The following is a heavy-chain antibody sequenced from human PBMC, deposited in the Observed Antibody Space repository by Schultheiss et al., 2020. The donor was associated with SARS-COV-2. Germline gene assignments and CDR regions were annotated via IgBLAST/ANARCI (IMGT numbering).Heavy chain of an antibody. J-gene: IGHJ6*02. Sequence: GGSLRLSCAASGFTFSNYGMHWVRQAPGKGLEWVAVISYDGSNKYYADSVKGRFTISRDNSKNTLFLQMDSVRAEDTAIYYCVKDGLIAEVPAPTAYGMDVWGQGTTVTVSS. CDR3: VKDGLIAEVPAPTAYGMDV. V-gene: IGHV3-30*18. CDR2: ISYDGSNK. CDR1: GFTFSNYG. D-gene: IGHD2-2*01.